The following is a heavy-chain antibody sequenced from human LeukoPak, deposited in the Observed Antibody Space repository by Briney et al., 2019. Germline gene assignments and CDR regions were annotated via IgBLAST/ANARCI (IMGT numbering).Heavy chain of an antibody. J-gene: IGHJ3*02. D-gene: IGHD3-3*01. CDR2: IYYSGST. V-gene: IGHV4-39*01. CDR1: GGSISSSSYY. Sequence: PSETLSLTCTVSGGSISSSSYYWGWIRQPPGKGLEWIGSIYYSGSTYYNPSLKSRVTISVDTSKNQFSRKLSSVTAADTAVYYCARLDYDFWSGYGAFDIWGQGTMVTVSS. CDR3: ARLDYDFWSGYGAFDI.